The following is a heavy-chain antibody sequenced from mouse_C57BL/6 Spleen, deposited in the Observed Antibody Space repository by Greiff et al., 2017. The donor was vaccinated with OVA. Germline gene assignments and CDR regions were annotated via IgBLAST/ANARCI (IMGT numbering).Heavy chain of an antibody. CDR2: INPSNGGT. CDR1: GYTFTSYW. D-gene: IGHD2-3*01. CDR3: ARVRMRDGYYYAMDY. V-gene: IGHV1-53*01. Sequence: QVQLKQPGPELVKPGASVKLSCKASGYTFTSYWMHWVKQRPGQGLEWIGNINPSNGGTNYNEKFKSKATLTVDKSSSTAYMQLSSLTSEDSAVYYCARVRMRDGYYYAMDYWGQGTSVTVSS. J-gene: IGHJ4*01.